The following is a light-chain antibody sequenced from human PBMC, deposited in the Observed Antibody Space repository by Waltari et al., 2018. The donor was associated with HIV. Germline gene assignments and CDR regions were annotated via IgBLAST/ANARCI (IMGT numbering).Light chain of an antibody. J-gene: IGKJ5*01. CDR3: QKYKSAPIT. CDR2: AAS. V-gene: IGKV1-27*01. CDR1: QGISNY. Sequence: DIRMTQSPASLSASVGDRVTITCRASQGISNYLAWYQQKPGQVPNLLIYAASTLQPRVPSRFSGSGSGTDFTLTISSLQPEDVATYYCQKYKSAPITFGQGTRLEIK.